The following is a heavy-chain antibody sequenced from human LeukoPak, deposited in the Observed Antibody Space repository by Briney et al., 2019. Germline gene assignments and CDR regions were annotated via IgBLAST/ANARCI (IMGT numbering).Heavy chain of an antibody. J-gene: IGHJ3*02. D-gene: IGHD7-27*01. Sequence: PSGTLSLTCTVSGGSVISGSSYWGWIRQPPGKGLEWIGYIYYSGSTNYNPSLKSRVTISVDTSKNQFSLKLSSVTAADTAVYCCARGTPPRANWGYVPIWGQGTMVTVSS. CDR1: GGSVISGSSY. CDR2: IYYSGST. CDR3: ARGTPPRANWGYVPI. V-gene: IGHV4-61*01.